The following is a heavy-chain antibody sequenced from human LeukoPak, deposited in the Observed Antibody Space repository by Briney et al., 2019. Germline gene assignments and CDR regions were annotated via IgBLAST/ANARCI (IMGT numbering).Heavy chain of an antibody. D-gene: IGHD3-22*01. CDR3: ATGDDSRGYYDY. CDR2: ISVYNGDT. Sequence: ASVKVSCKPSGYSFSTFGISWVRQAPGQGLEWMGWISVYNGDTKYAQNLQGRVTMSTDTSTSTAYMELRSLRFDDTAVYYCATGDDSRGYYDYWGQGTLVTVSS. CDR1: GYSFSTFG. J-gene: IGHJ4*02. V-gene: IGHV1-18*01.